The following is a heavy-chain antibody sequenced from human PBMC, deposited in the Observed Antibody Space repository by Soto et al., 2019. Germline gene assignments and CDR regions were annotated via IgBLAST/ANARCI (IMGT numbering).Heavy chain of an antibody. D-gene: IGHD4-17*01. CDR2: IYYSGST. CDR3: ARVTTNYYYGMDV. J-gene: IGHJ6*02. Sequence: SETLSLTCTVSGGSISSYYWSWIRQPPGKGLEWIGYIYYSGSTNYNPSLKSRVTISVDTSKNQFSLKLSSVTAADTAVYYCARVTTNYYYGMDVRGQGTTVTVSS. CDR1: GGSISSYY. V-gene: IGHV4-59*01.